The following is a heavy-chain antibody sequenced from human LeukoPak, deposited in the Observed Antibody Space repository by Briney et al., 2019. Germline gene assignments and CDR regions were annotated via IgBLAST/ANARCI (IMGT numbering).Heavy chain of an antibody. Sequence: PSETLSLTCGVSGGSISNTNWWSWVRQPPEQGVEWIGEISLTGLTHYNPSLESRVTVSLDKSKNQLSLNLTSVTAADTAVYYCSRENGAFSPFGYWGQGTLVTVLS. J-gene: IGHJ4*02. CDR2: ISLTGLT. V-gene: IGHV4-4*02. CDR1: GGSISNTNW. CDR3: SRENGAFSPFGY. D-gene: IGHD2-8*01.